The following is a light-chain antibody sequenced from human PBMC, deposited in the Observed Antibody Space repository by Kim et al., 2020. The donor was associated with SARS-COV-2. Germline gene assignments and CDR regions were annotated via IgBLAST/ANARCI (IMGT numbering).Light chain of an antibody. V-gene: IGKV3D-7*01. CDR2: GAS. CDR3: QQDYNLLT. J-gene: IGKJ4*01. Sequence: PGERVTLSCRASQSVSSSYLTWYQQKPGQAPRLLINGASSRDTGIPARFSGSGSGTDFTLTISSLQPEDFAVYYCQQDYNLLTFGGGTKVDIK. CDR1: QSVSSSY.